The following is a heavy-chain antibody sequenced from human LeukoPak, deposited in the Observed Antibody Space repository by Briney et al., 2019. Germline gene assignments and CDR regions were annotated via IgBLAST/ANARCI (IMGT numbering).Heavy chain of an antibody. Sequence: GGSLRLSCAASGFTFSSFGMHWARQAPGKGLEWVAVITYDGSKKYYADSVKGRFTISRDNSKNTLYLQMNSLRVEDTAVYYCARDGFSSSWGLAYWGQGTLVTVSS. CDR1: GFTFSSFG. CDR2: ITYDGSKK. CDR3: ARDGFSSSWGLAY. D-gene: IGHD6-13*01. V-gene: IGHV3-30*14. J-gene: IGHJ4*02.